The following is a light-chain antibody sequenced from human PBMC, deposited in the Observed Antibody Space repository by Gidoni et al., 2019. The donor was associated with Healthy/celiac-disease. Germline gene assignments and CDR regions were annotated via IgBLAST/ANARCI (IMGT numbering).Light chain of an antibody. J-gene: IGKJ4*01. CDR1: QDISNY. CDR3: QQYDNLPLT. Sequence: QIPPSPSSLSASVGDRVNITCQASQDISNYLNWYQQKPGKAPKLLIYDASNLETGVPSRFSGSGYGTDFTFTISSLQPEDIATYYCQQYDNLPLTFGGGTKVEIK. CDR2: DAS. V-gene: IGKV1-33*01.